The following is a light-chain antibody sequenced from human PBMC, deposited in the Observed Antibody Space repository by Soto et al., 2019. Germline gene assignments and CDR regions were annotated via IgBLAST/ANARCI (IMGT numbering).Light chain of an antibody. V-gene: IGKV1-27*01. CDR1: QGISNY. CDR2: EAS. Sequence: DVQMTQAPSSLSASVGDRVTITCRASQGISNYLAWYQQKPGKVPKLLIYEASILQPGVPSRFSGSGSGTDFTLTISSLQPEDVATYYCQKYNSAPRTFGGGTKVEIK. J-gene: IGKJ4*01. CDR3: QKYNSAPRT.